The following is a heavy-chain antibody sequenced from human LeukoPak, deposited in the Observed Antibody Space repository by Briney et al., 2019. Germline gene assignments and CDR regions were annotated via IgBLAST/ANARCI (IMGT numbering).Heavy chain of an antibody. Sequence: SETLSLTCTVSGGSISSGDYYWSWIRQPPGKGLEWIGYIYYSGSTYYNPSLKSRVTISVDKSKNQFSLKLSSVTAADTAVYYCARSGTTVVTPIDYWGQGTLVTVSS. D-gene: IGHD4-23*01. CDR2: IYYSGST. CDR1: GGSISSGDYY. J-gene: IGHJ4*02. CDR3: ARSGTTVVTPIDY. V-gene: IGHV4-30-4*02.